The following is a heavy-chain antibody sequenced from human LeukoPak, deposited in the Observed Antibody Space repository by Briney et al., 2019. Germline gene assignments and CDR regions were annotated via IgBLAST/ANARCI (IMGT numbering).Heavy chain of an antibody. D-gene: IGHD3-22*01. CDR1: GYSISSGYH. Sequence: SETLSLTCGVSGYSISSGYHWGWIRQPTGKGLEWIGSMSHSGSTYYNPSLKSRVTISVDTSKNQFSVKLSSVTAADTAVFYCARHHLYDSSGDGRYYFDYWGQGTLVTVSS. CDR3: ARHHLYDSSGDGRYYFDY. V-gene: IGHV4-38-2*01. J-gene: IGHJ4*02. CDR2: MSHSGST.